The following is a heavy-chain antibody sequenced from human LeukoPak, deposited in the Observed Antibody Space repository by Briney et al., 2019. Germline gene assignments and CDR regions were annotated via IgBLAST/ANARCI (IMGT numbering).Heavy chain of an antibody. Sequence: PGGSLRLSCAASGFTFSNAWMSWVRQAPGKGLEWVGRIKSKTDGGTTDYAAPVKGRFTTSRDDSKNTLYLQMNSLKTEDTAVYYCTTWDIVVVPAVYNWFDPWGQGTLVTVSS. D-gene: IGHD2-2*01. CDR1: GFTFSNAW. J-gene: IGHJ5*02. CDR3: TTWDIVVVPAVYNWFDP. V-gene: IGHV3-15*01. CDR2: IKSKTDGGTT.